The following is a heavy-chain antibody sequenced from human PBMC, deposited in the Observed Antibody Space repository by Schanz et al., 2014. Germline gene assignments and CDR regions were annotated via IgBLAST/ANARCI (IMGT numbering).Heavy chain of an antibody. CDR3: VRDSFFAFDY. Sequence: EVQLVESGGGLVQPGGSLRLSCGVSGFTASSHSMNWVRQAPGKGLEWVSSISSRSSHIYYADSVKGRFTVSRDNAKNSVYLQMNSLRAEDTAVYYCVRDSFFAFDYWGQGTLXTVSS. J-gene: IGHJ4*02. V-gene: IGHV3-21*01. CDR1: GFTASSHS. D-gene: IGHD3-3*01. CDR2: ISSRSSHI.